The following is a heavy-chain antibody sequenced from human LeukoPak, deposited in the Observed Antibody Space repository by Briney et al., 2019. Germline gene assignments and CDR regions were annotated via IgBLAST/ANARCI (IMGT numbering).Heavy chain of an antibody. V-gene: IGHV4-34*01. CDR2: ITHSGRT. CDR1: GGSFSGDF. Sequence: SETLSLTCGINGGSFSGDFWTWIRQPPGKGLEWIGEITHSGRTKYTPSLKSRVTISLDTSKTQISLKLFSVTAADTAVYYCVRGMPDWAGFDPWGQGTLVTVSS. D-gene: IGHD3-9*01. CDR3: VRGMPDWAGFDP. J-gene: IGHJ5*02.